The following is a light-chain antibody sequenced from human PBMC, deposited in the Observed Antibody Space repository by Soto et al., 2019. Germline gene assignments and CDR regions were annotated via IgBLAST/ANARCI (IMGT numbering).Light chain of an antibody. Sequence: EVVLTQSPGTLSLSPGERATLSCRASQSVRTSDVTWYQHQPGRAPRLLIYGAFNKATDIPDRFSGSGSGTDFTLTISRLEAEDFAVYYCQHCGNSRYTFCQGTRLEIK. V-gene: IGKV3-20*01. J-gene: IGKJ2*01. CDR3: QHCGNSRYT. CDR1: QSVRTSD. CDR2: GAF.